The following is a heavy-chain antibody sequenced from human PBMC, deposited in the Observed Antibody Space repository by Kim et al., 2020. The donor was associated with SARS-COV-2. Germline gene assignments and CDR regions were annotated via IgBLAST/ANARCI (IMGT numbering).Heavy chain of an antibody. CDR3: ARGRVIYAVPHDYFAI. CDR2: IIPMSGTT. Sequence: SVKVSCTASGGTLSDYAISWVRQAPGQGLEWMVGIIPMSGTTNYSQRFQGRLRMTADGSTSTAYMELSSLRADDTAVYYCARGRVIYAVPHDYFAIWCQ. J-gene: IGHJ3*02. CDR1: GGTLSDYA. D-gene: IGHD2-8*02. V-gene: IGHV1-69*13.